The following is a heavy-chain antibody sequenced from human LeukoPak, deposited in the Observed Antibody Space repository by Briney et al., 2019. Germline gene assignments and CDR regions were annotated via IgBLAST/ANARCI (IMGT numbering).Heavy chain of an antibody. D-gene: IGHD5-12*01. J-gene: IGHJ4*02. CDR2: ISSSSSYI. V-gene: IGHV3-21*01. CDR3: ARHHIVAGFDTYYS. Sequence: GGSLRLSCAASGFTFSSYSMHWVRQAPGKGLEWVASISSSSSYIYYADSVKGRFTISRDNAKNSLYLQMNSLRDKDTGVYYCARHHIVAGFDTYYSWGEGTLVTASS. CDR1: GFTFSSYS.